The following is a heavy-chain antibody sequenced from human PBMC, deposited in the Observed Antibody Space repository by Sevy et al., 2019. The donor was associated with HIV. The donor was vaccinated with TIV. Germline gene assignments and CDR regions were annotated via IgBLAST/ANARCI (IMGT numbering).Heavy chain of an antibody. CDR1: GFIFSDYP. J-gene: IGHJ6*03. D-gene: IGHD3-16*01. V-gene: IGHV3-11*04. Sequence: GGSLRLSCTASGFIFSDYPMNWIRQAPGKGLVWVSYISSPGGTIYYADSLKGRFTISRDNTKNSLYLQMNSLKPQDTAIYYCAREGGELVMDVWGKGTTVTVSS. CDR3: AREGGELVMDV. CDR2: ISSPGGTI.